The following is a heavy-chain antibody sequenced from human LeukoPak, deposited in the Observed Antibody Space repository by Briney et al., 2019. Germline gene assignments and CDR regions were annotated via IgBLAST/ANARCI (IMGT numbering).Heavy chain of an antibody. J-gene: IGHJ4*02. Sequence: PGGSLRLSCAASGFTFSSNYMSWVRQAPGKGLEWVSVIYSGGSTYYADSVKGRFTISRDNSKNTLYLQMNSLRAEDTAVYYCAKGAYDFLEIAYFDYWGQGALVTVSS. CDR2: IYSGGST. CDR1: GFTFSSNY. D-gene: IGHD3-3*01. V-gene: IGHV3-53*01. CDR3: AKGAYDFLEIAYFDY.